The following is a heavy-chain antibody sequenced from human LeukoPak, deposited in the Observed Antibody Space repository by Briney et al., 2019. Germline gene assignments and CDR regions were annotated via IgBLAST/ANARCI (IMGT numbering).Heavy chain of an antibody. CDR2: IYYSGST. CDR3: ARSYYYDSSGRDAFDI. Sequence: KPSETLSLTCTVSGGSISSSSYYWSWIRQPPGKGLEWIGYIYYSGSTNYNPSLKSRVTISVDTSKNQFSLKLSSVTAADTAVYYCARSYYYDSSGRDAFDIWGQGTMVTVSS. J-gene: IGHJ3*02. D-gene: IGHD3-22*01. V-gene: IGHV4-61*05. CDR1: GGSISSSSYY.